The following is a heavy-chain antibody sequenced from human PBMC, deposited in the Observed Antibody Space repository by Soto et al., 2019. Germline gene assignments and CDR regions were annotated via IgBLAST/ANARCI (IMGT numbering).Heavy chain of an antibody. J-gene: IGHJ4*02. D-gene: IGHD4-17*01. V-gene: IGHV3-48*02. Sequence: EVQLVESGGGLVQPGGSLRLSCAASGFSFSSYTMNWVRQAPGKGLEWLAYISSPSTAMYYADSVKGRFTISRDNAENSLFLQMTSLTDEDTAVYYGATSFGVYWFSLAYWGQGSLVTVSS. CDR3: ATSFGVYWFSLAY. CDR1: GFSFSSYT. CDR2: ISSPSTAM.